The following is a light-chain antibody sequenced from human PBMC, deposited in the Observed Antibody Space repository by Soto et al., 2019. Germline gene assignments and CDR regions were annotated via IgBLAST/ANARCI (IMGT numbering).Light chain of an antibody. Sequence: DIQMTQAPSTLSAAVGDRVTITCRASQSISYWLAWYQQKPGKAPTLLIYDASTLESGVPSRLSGSGFGTDFTLTISRLEPEDFAVYYCQQYGSSPGLTFGGGTKVDI. J-gene: IGKJ4*01. CDR1: QSISYW. CDR3: QQYGSSPGLT. V-gene: IGKV1-5*01. CDR2: DAS.